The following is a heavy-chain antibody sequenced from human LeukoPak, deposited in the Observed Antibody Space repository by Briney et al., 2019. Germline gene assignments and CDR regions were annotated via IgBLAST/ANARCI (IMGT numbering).Heavy chain of an antibody. Sequence: ASVKVSCKASGGTFSSYAISWVRQAPGQGLEWMGGIIPIFGTANYAQKFRGRVTITADESTSTAYMELSSLRSEDTAVYYCARIATYDSSGYYSRIGYFQHWGQGTLVTVSS. V-gene: IGHV1-69*13. J-gene: IGHJ1*01. D-gene: IGHD3-22*01. CDR2: IIPIFGTA. CDR1: GGTFSSYA. CDR3: ARIATYDSSGYYSRIGYFQH.